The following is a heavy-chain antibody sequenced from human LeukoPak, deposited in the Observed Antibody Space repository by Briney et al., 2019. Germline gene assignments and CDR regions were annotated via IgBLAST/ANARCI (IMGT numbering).Heavy chain of an antibody. D-gene: IGHD4-17*01. CDR2: IYHSGST. V-gene: IGHV4-30-2*01. CDR3: ARGTHGDYAWGVYFDY. CDR1: GGSISSGGYS. J-gene: IGHJ4*02. Sequence: SETLSLTCAVSGGSISSGGYSWSWIRQPPGKGLEWIGYIYHSGSTYYNPSLKSRVTISVDTSKNQFSLKLSSVTAADTAVYYCARGTHGDYAWGVYFDYWGQGTLVTVSS.